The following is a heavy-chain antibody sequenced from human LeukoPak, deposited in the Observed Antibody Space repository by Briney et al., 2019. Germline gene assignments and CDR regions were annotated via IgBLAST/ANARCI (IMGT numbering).Heavy chain of an antibody. CDR3: ARSQNYYGSGDY. CDR1: GDSVSNGTYY. CDR2: IYYTGST. J-gene: IGHJ4*02. Sequence: SETLSLTCTVSGDSVSNGTYYWSWLRQPPGKALEWIGYIYYTGSTYYNPSLEGRVTISVDTSRNHFSVKLSSVTAADTAVYYCARSQNYYGSGDYWSQGTLVTVSS. D-gene: IGHD3-10*01. V-gene: IGHV4-61*03.